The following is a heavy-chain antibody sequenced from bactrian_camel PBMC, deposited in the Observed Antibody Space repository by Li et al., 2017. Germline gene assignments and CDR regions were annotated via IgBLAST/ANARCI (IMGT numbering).Heavy chain of an antibody. CDR1: GASTTSILS. CDR2: LNADGST. J-gene: IGHJ6*01. Sequence: HVQLVESGGGSVQAGGSLTLSCGASGASTTSILSMAWFRQAPGHECELVSTLNADGSTQYTDSVRGRFAISRDNGKNTLYLQMNNLKPEDTAMYYCAYDAWTRTCEADYTDYDLSVGYWGQGTQVTVS. CDR3: AYDAWTRTCEADYTDYDLSVGY. V-gene: IGHV3S53*01. D-gene: IGHD4*01.